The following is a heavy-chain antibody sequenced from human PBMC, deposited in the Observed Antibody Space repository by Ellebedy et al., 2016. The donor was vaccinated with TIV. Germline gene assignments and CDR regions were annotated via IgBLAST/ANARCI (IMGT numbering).Heavy chain of an antibody. CDR2: ISSISSTI. CDR3: ARDPLGNYGDYVDY. V-gene: IGHV3-48*01. CDR1: GFTLRSYS. Sequence: PGGSLRLSCAASGFTLRSYSMNWVRQAPGKGLEWVSYISSISSTIYYADYVKGRLTISRNNAKNSVYLQMNSLRAEDTAVYYCARDPLGNYGDYVDYWGQGTLVTVSS. J-gene: IGHJ4*02. D-gene: IGHD4-17*01.